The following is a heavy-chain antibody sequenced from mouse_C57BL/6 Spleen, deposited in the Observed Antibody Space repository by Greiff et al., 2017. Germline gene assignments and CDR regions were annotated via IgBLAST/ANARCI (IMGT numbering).Heavy chain of an antibody. CDR3: ARNLVVRSPWYFDV. V-gene: IGHV2-2*01. Sequence: VQLQQSGPGLVQPSQSLSITCTVSGFSLTSYGVHWVRQSPGKGLEWLGVIWSGGSTDYNAAFISRLSISQDNSKSPVFFKMNSLQADDTAIYYCARNLVVRSPWYFDVWGTGTTVTVSS. CDR1: GFSLTSYG. J-gene: IGHJ1*03. CDR2: IWSGGST. D-gene: IGHD1-1*01.